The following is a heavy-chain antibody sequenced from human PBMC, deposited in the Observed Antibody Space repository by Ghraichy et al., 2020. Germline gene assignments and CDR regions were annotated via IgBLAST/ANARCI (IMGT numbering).Heavy chain of an antibody. CDR3: ARGGYATSSGGSWFAP. V-gene: IGHV4-4*07. J-gene: IGHJ5*02. CDR1: GGSISGYY. D-gene: IGHD1-26*01. Sequence: SETLSLTCTVSGGSISGYYWSCIRQPAGKGLEWIRRVYFSGSTNYNPSLKSRVTMSVDTSKNQFSLKLNSVTAADTAGYYCARGGYATSSGGSWFAPWGQGTLVTVSS. CDR2: VYFSGST.